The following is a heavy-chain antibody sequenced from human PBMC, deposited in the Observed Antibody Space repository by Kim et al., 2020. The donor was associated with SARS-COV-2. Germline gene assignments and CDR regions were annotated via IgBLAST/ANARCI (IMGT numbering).Heavy chain of an antibody. CDR3: ARGAYYDILTGFYYYYYGMDV. Sequence: SETLSLTCTVSGGSISSGCYYWSWIRQHPGKGLEWIGYIYYSGSTYYNPSLKSRVTISVDTSKNQFSLKLSSVTAADTAVYYCARGAYYDILTGFYYYYYGMDVWGQGTTVTVSS. CDR2: IYYSGST. V-gene: IGHV4-31*03. J-gene: IGHJ6*02. D-gene: IGHD3-9*01. CDR1: GGSISSGCYY.